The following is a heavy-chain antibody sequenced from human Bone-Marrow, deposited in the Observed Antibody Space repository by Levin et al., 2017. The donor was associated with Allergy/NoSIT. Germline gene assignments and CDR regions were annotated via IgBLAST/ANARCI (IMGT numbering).Heavy chain of an antibody. CDR1: GFNFSTHS. CDR3: VASTPSDF. Sequence: GGSLRLSCEGSGFNFSTHSMNWVRQTPEKGLEWVSSITSRSTYIHYADSVRGRFTISRDNAKNSLSLQMNSLRVDDTALYYCVASTPSDFWGQGTQVTVSS. CDR2: ITSRSTYI. J-gene: IGHJ4*02. V-gene: IGHV3-21*01. D-gene: IGHD3-3*01.